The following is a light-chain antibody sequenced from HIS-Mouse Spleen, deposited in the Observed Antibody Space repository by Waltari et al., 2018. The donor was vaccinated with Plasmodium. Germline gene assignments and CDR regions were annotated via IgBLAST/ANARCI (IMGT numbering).Light chain of an antibody. Sequence: EIVLTQSPATLSLSPGERATLPRRTSQSVSSYLAWYQQKPGQAPRLLIYDASNRATGIPARFSGSGSGTDFTLTISSLAPEDFAVYYCQQRSNWPRVLTFGGGTKVEIK. CDR1: QSVSSY. J-gene: IGKJ4*01. CDR2: DAS. V-gene: IGKV3-11*01. CDR3: QQRSNWPRVLT.